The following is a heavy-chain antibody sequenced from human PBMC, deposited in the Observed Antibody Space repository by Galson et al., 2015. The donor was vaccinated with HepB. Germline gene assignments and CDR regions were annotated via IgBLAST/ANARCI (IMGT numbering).Heavy chain of an antibody. J-gene: IGHJ6*02. Sequence: LRLSCAASGFTLSSYSMNWVRQAPGKGLEWVSYISSSSSTKYYADSVKGRFTISRDNAKNSLYLQMNSLRDEDTAVYYCARDRKYGPNYYYYYGLDVWGQGTTVTVSS. CDR3: ARDRKYGPNYYYYYGLDV. D-gene: IGHD2/OR15-2a*01. V-gene: IGHV3-48*02. CDR2: ISSSSSTK. CDR1: GFTLSSYS.